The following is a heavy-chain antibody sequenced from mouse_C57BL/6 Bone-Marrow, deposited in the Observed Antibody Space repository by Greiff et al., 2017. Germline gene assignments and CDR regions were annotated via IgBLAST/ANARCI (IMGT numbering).Heavy chain of an antibody. CDR1: GYSITSGYY. D-gene: IGHD3-1*01. Sequence: EVKVEESGPGLVKPSQSLSLTCSVTGYSITSGYYWNWIRQFPGNKLEWMGYISYDGSNNYNPSLKNRISITRDTSKNQFFLKLNSVTTEDTATYYCARDQRGHGGFAYWGQGTLVTVSA. V-gene: IGHV3-6*01. J-gene: IGHJ3*01. CDR2: ISYDGSN. CDR3: ARDQRGHGGFAY.